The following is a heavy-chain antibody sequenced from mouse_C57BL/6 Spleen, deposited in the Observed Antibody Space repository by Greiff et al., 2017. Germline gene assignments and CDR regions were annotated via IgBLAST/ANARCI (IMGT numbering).Heavy chain of an antibody. CDR2: IYPGDGDT. V-gene: IGHV1-82*01. J-gene: IGHJ1*03. CDR3: ARPRSITLKYFDV. Sequence: QVQLQQSGPELVKPGASVKISCKASGYAFSSSWMNWVKQRPGKGLEWIGRIYPGDGDTNYNGKFKGKATLTADKSSSTAYMQLISLTSEDSAVYFCARPRSITLKYFDVWGTGTTVTVSS. D-gene: IGHD1-1*01. CDR1: GYAFSSSW.